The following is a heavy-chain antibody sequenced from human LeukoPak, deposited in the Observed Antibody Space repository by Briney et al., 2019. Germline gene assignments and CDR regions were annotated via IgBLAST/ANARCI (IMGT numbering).Heavy chain of an antibody. CDR2: IYTSGST. D-gene: IGHD4-11*01. CDR3: ARNRGSTVITDQYYYYYMDV. Sequence: SETLSLTCTVSGGSISGYYWSWIRQPAGKGLEWIGRIYTSGSTNYNPSLKSRVTMSVDTSKNQFSLKLSSVTATDTAVYYCARNRGSTVITDQYYYYYMDVWGKGTTVTVSS. CDR1: GGSISGYY. J-gene: IGHJ6*03. V-gene: IGHV4-4*07.